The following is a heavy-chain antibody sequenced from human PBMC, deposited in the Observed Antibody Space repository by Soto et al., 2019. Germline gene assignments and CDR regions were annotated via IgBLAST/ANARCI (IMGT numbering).Heavy chain of an antibody. J-gene: IGHJ4*02. Sequence: GSLRLSCAASGFTVSSYHMSWVRQAPGKGLEWVSIIYGAGSADFADSVKGRFTISRDNSKNTLYLQMSSLRAEDTAVYYCARAHYYYDSSGYFHYWGQGS. CDR1: GFTVSSYH. CDR3: ARAHYYYDSSGYFHY. CDR2: IYGAGSA. V-gene: IGHV3-66*01. D-gene: IGHD3-22*01.